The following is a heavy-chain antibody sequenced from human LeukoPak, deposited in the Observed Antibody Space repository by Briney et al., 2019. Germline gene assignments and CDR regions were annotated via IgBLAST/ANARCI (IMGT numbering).Heavy chain of an antibody. J-gene: IGHJ4*02. CDR1: GFTFSRYW. D-gene: IGHD6-13*01. CDR3: XXXXGSXXXXXX. V-gene: IGHV3-7*01. Sequence: GGSLRLSCAASGFTFSRYWMTWVRQAPGKGLEWVANIKQDGSGKYHVDSVKGRFTISRDNAKNSLYLQMNSLRAEDTAVYYCXXXXGSXXXXXXXGXGTLVTVSS. CDR2: IKQDGSGK.